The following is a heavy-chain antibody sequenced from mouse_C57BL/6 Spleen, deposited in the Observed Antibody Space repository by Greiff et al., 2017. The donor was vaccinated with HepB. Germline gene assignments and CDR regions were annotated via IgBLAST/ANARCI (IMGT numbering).Heavy chain of an antibody. Sequence: VKLLESGPELVKPGASVKISCKASGYAFSSSWMNWVKQRPGKGLEWIGRIYPGDGDTNYNGKFKGKATLTADKSSSTAYMQLSSLTSEDSAVYFCAREGKGYYAMDYWGQGTSVTVSS. CDR3: AREGKGYYAMDY. J-gene: IGHJ4*01. V-gene: IGHV1-82*01. CDR1: GYAFSSSW. CDR2: IYPGDGDT.